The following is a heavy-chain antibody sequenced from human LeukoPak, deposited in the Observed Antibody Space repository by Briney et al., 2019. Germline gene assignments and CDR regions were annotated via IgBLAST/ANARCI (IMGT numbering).Heavy chain of an antibody. J-gene: IGHJ4*02. V-gene: IGHV5-51*01. D-gene: IGHD6-13*01. Sequence: PGESLQISCKGSGYRFANYWIGWVRQMPGKGLEWMGIIYPGDSDTRYSPSFQGQVTISADKSISTAYLQWSSLQASDTAMYYCARHVGSSDVDFWGQGTLVTVSS. CDR1: GYRFANYW. CDR2: IYPGDSDT. CDR3: ARHVGSSDVDF.